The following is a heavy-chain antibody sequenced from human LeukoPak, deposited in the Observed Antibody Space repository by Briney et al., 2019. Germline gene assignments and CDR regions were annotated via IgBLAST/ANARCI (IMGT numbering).Heavy chain of an antibody. CDR1: GFTFSGSA. D-gene: IGHD3-9*01. CDR3: AVLRYFDWLSKGYFDY. J-gene: IGHJ4*02. CDR2: IRSKANSYAT. V-gene: IGHV3-73*01. Sequence: GGSLRLSCAASGFTFSGSAMHWVRQASGKGLEWVGRIRSKANSYATAYAASGKGRFTISRDDSKNTAYLQMNSLKTEDTAVYYCAVLRYFDWLSKGYFDYWGQGTLVTVSS.